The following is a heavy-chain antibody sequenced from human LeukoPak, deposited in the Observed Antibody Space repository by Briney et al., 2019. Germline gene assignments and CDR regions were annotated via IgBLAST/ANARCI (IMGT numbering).Heavy chain of an antibody. D-gene: IGHD1-26*01. J-gene: IGHJ4*02. CDR1: GFMFSSYW. CDR2: IKEDGTEN. Sequence: AGGSLRLSCAASGFMFSSYWMLCVRLAPGKGLEWVANIKEDGTENYYVDSVKGRFTVSRDNAKNTLYLQMNSLRAEDTAVYYCARDQGIVGATYYFDYWGQGTLVTVSS. CDR3: ARDQGIVGATYYFDY. V-gene: IGHV3-7*01.